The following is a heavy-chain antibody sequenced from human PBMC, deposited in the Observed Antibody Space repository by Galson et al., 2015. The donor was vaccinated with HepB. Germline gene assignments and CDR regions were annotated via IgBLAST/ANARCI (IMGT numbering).Heavy chain of an antibody. V-gene: IGHV1-18*04. CDR1: GYTFTSYG. CDR2: ISAYNGNT. J-gene: IGHJ4*02. Sequence: SVKVSCKASGYTFTSYGISWVRQAPGQGLEWMGWISAYNGNTNYAQKLQGRVTMTTDTSTSTAYMELRSLRSDDTAVYYCARGSSFIHYDSSGYYQGYFDYWGQGTLVTVSS. CDR3: ARGSSFIHYDSSGYYQGYFDY. D-gene: IGHD3-22*01.